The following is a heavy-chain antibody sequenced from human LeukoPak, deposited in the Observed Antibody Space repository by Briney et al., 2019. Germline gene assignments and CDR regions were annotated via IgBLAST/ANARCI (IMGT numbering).Heavy chain of an antibody. V-gene: IGHV3-49*03. D-gene: IGHD4-17*01. J-gene: IGHJ4*02. Sequence: GGSLRLSCTASGFTFGGYAMSWFRQAPGKGLEWVGFIRSKAYGGTTEYAASVKGRFTISRDDSKSIAYLQMNSLKTEDTAVYYCTRDHGDYGYFDYWGQGTLVTVSS. CDR2: IRSKAYGGTT. CDR3: TRDHGDYGYFDY. CDR1: GFTFGGYA.